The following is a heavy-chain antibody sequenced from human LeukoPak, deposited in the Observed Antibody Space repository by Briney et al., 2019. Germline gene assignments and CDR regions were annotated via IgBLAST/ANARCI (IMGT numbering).Heavy chain of an antibody. J-gene: IGHJ4*02. D-gene: IGHD5-18*01. CDR3: ARSGYSYGYLYRLPFDY. CDR2: IIPIFGTA. V-gene: IGHV1-69*01. Sequence: ASVKVSCKASGGTFSSYAISWVRRAPGQGLEWMGGIIPIFGTANYAQKFQGRVTITADESTSTAYMELSSLRSEDTAVYYCARSGYSYGYLYRLPFDYWGQGTLVTVSS. CDR1: GGTFSSYA.